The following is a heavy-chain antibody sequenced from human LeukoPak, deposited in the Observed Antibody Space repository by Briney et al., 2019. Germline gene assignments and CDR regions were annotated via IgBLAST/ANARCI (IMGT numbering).Heavy chain of an antibody. CDR2: IYYSGST. CDR1: GGSISSYY. J-gene: IGHJ3*02. D-gene: IGHD3-9*01. V-gene: IGHV4-39*07. CDR3: ARERPHSTYCDILTGYSDAFDI. Sequence: SETLSLTCTVSGGSISSYYWSWIRQPPGKGLEWIGSIYYSGSTYYNPSLKSRVTISVDTSKNQFSLKLSSVTAADTAVYYCARERPHSTYCDILTGYSDAFDIWGQGTMVTVSS.